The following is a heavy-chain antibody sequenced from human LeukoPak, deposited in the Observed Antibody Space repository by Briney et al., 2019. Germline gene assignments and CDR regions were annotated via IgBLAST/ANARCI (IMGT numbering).Heavy chain of an antibody. CDR2: FYHSGST. V-gene: IGHV4-30-2*01. J-gene: IGHJ4*02. CDR1: GCSISSGGYY. CDR3: ARVRYSSTLYYFDY. D-gene: IGHD6-13*01. Sequence: SETLSLTCTVSGCSISSGGYYWSWIRQPPGKGLEWIGYFYHSGSTYYNPSLKSRLTISVYTSKNQFSLKPSSVTAAATAVYYCARVRYSSTLYYFDYWGQGTLVTVSS.